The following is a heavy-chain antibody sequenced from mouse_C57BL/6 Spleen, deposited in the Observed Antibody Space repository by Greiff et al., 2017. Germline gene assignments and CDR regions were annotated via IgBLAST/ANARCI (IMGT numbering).Heavy chain of an antibody. CDR3: ARSDYDVIDY. CDR1: GYTFTSYG. Sequence: QVTLKESGAELARPGASVKLSCKASGYTFTSYGISWVKQRTGQGLEWIGEIYPRSGNTYYNEKFKGKATLTADKSSSTAYMELRSLTSEDSAVYFCARSDYDVIDYWGQGTTLTVSS. J-gene: IGHJ2*01. V-gene: IGHV1-81*01. D-gene: IGHD2-4*01. CDR2: IYPRSGNT.